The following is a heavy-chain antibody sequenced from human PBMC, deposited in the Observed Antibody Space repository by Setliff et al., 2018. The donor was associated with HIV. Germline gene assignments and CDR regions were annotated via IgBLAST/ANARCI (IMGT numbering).Heavy chain of an antibody. CDR1: GYTFSSYD. J-gene: IGHJ4*02. D-gene: IGHD4-4*01. V-gene: IGHV1-8*02. Sequence: ASVKVSCKASGYTFSSYDINWVRQATGQGLEWMGWINPNSGGTNYAQKFQGRFTISRDYAKNTLSLEMKSLRAEDTGVYYCARAQGVDYSDSLGYWGQGTLVTVSS. CDR3: ARAQGVDYSDSLGY. CDR2: INPNSGGT.